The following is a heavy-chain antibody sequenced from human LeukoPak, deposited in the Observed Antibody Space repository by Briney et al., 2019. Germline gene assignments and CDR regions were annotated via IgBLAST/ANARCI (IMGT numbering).Heavy chain of an antibody. CDR1: GFTFSSNW. Sequence: GGSLRLSCAASGFTFSSNWMSWVRQAAGKGLEWVANINPDGTTKLYVGSATGRFTISRDNARNSLYLQMNSLRDEDTAVYFCARGNFTTGWWFDPWGQGARVTVSS. V-gene: IGHV3-7*01. D-gene: IGHD1-14*01. CDR2: INPDGTTK. J-gene: IGHJ5*02. CDR3: ARGNFTTGWWFDP.